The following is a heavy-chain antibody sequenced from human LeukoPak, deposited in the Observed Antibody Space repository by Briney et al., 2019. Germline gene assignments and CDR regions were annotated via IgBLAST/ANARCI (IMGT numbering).Heavy chain of an antibody. J-gene: IGHJ5*02. D-gene: IGHD2-2*01. CDR1: GGPFSGYY. V-gene: IGHV4-34*01. CDR2: INHSGST. Sequence: PSETLSLTCAVYGGPFSGYYWSWIRQPPGKGLEWIGEINHSGSTNYNPSLKSRVTISVDTSKNQFSLKLSSVTAADTAVYYCATVVPAATYADWFDPWGQGTLVTVSS. CDR3: ATVVPAATYADWFDP.